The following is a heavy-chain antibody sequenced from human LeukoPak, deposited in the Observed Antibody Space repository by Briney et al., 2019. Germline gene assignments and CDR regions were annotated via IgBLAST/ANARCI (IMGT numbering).Heavy chain of an antibody. J-gene: IGHJ5*02. Sequence: PSQCLSLAWTVSGGSISSDYSSCNRHPPRKALEWIGSTYYSGTTNFNPCLKCRVTISLNTSKSQFTLKLSSVTAADTAVYYCARDRYYYGSGSYHNWFDPWGQGNLVTVTA. CDR1: GGSISSDY. D-gene: IGHD3-10*01. V-gene: IGHV4-59*01. CDR2: TYYSGTT. CDR3: ARDRYYYGSGSYHNWFDP.